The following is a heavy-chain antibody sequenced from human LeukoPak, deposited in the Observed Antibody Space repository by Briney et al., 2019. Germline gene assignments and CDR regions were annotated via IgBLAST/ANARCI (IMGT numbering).Heavy chain of an antibody. Sequence: SETLSLTCTVSGGSIDTYYWSWIRQLPGKGLEWIGYIYYSGSTNYNPSLKSRVTISVDTSKNQFSLRLSSVTAADTAVYYCAGGGYSYGFVDYWGQGTLVTVSS. D-gene: IGHD5-18*01. CDR2: IYYSGST. CDR3: AGGGYSYGFVDY. J-gene: IGHJ4*02. V-gene: IGHV4-59*01. CDR1: GGSIDTYY.